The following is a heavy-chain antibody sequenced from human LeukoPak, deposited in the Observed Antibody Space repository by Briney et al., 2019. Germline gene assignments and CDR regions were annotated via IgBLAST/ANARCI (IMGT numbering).Heavy chain of an antibody. J-gene: IGHJ4*02. CDR3: ARVRGFRYDILTGYPQGDGYYFDY. Sequence: ASVKVSCKASGYTFTGYYMHWVRQAPGQGLEWMGWINPSSCGTNYAQKFQGRVTTTRDTSISTAYMELSRLRSDDTAVYYCARVRGFRYDILTGYPQGDGYYFDYWGQGTLVTVSS. D-gene: IGHD3-9*01. CDR2: INPSSCGT. CDR1: GYTFTGYY. V-gene: IGHV1-2*02.